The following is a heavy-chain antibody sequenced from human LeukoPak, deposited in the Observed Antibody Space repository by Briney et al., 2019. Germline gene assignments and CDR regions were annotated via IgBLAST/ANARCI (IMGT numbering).Heavy chain of an antibody. CDR2: IYHSGST. Sequence: SETLSLTCTVSGGSISSYSWSWIRQPPGKGLEWIGYIYHSGSTYYNPSLKSRVTISVDRSKNQFSLKLSSVTAADTAVYYCARGNVGFDYWGQGTLVTVSS. V-gene: IGHV4-30-2*01. D-gene: IGHD1-26*01. J-gene: IGHJ4*02. CDR1: GGSISSYS. CDR3: ARGNVGFDY.